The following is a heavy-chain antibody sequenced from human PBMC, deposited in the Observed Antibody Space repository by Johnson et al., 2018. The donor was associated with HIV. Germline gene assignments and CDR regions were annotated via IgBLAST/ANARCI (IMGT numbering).Heavy chain of an antibody. V-gene: IGHV3-30*19. CDR3: ARRRRDGDTFDI. CDR1: GFTFSSYG. D-gene: IGHD5-24*01. Sequence: VQLVESGGGVVQPGRSLRLSCAASGFTFSSYGMPWVRQAPGKGLEWVAVISYDGSNKYYADSVTGRFTISRDNSKNTLYLQMNSLRAEDTAVYYCARRRRDGDTFDIWGRGTMVTVSS. J-gene: IGHJ3*02. CDR2: ISYDGSNK.